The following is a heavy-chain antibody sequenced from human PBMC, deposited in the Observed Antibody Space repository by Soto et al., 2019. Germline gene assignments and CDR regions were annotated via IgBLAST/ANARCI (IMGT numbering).Heavy chain of an antibody. J-gene: IGHJ4*02. Sequence: QLVESGGGLVQPGRSLRLSCVASGFRFDEYAIHWVRQASGKGLEWVSGISWDSGSINYAGSVRGRFTVSRDNVKNSLYLHMTSLQSEDTAFYYCAKIVTRHSLVPVFDQWGQGALVSVSS. CDR2: ISWDSGSI. D-gene: IGHD2-21*01. CDR3: AKIVTRHSLVPVFDQ. CDR1: GFRFDEYA. V-gene: IGHV3-9*01.